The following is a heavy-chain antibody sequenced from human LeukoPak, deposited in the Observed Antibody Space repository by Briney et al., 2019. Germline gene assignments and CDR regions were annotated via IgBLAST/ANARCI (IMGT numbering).Heavy chain of an antibody. Sequence: GGSLRLSCAASGFTFSSYAMSWVRQAPGKGPEWVSAISGSGGSTYYADSVKGRFTISRDNSKNTLYLQMNSLRAEDTAVYYCAKDRGVTVAARPPHDYWGQGTLVTVSS. V-gene: IGHV3-23*01. CDR2: ISGSGGST. J-gene: IGHJ4*02. CDR3: AKDRGVTVAARPPHDY. D-gene: IGHD6-6*01. CDR1: GFTFSSYA.